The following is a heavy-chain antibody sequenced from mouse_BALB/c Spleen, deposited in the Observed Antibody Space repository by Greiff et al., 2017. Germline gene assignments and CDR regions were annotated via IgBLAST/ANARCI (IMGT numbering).Heavy chain of an antibody. Sequence: EVKLMESGGGLVKLGGSLKLSCAASGFTFSSYYMSWVRQTPEKRLELVAAINSNGGSTYYPDTVKGRFTISRDNAKNTLYLQMSSLKSEDTALYYCARQGGYVLDYWGQGTTLTVSS. CDR3: ARQGGYVLDY. J-gene: IGHJ2*01. V-gene: IGHV5-6-2*01. CDR2: INSNGGST. CDR1: GFTFSSYY. D-gene: IGHD3-1*01.